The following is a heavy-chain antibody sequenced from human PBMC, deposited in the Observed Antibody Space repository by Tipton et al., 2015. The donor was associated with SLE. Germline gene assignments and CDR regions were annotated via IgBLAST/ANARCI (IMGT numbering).Heavy chain of an antibody. CDR2: IYYRGST. CDR3: ASGGKRRPVLAPAVEV. V-gene: IGHV4-59*01. CDR1: GGSISSYY. J-gene: IGHJ4*02. D-gene: IGHD2-15*01. Sequence: TLSLTCTVSGGSISSYYWSWIRQPPGKGLEWIGYIYYRGSTNYNPSLKSRVPISVDTSKNQFSLKLSSVTAADTAVYYCASGGKRRPVLAPAVEVWGQGTLVTVSS.